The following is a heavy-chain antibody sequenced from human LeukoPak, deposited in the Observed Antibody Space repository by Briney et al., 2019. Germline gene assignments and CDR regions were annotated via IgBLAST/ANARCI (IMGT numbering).Heavy chain of an antibody. D-gene: IGHD3-16*02. CDR3: ARVGGDVLGSYRRYPFDY. CDR2: INHSGST. J-gene: IGHJ4*02. Sequence: SETLSLTCAVYGGSFSGYYWSWIRQPPGKGLEWIGEINHSGSTNYNPSLKSRVTISVDTSKNQFSLKLSSVTAADTAVYYCARVGGDVLGSYRRYPFDYWGQGTLVTVSS. CDR1: GGSFSGYY. V-gene: IGHV4-34*01.